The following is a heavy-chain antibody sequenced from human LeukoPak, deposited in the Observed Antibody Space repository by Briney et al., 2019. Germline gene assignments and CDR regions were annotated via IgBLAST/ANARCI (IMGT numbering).Heavy chain of an antibody. D-gene: IGHD4-23*01. V-gene: IGHV4-61*02. J-gene: IGHJ3*02. CDR3: ARDGGRWWDAFDI. CDR1: GGSISSGSYY. Sequence: PSETLSLTCTVSGGSISSGSYYWSWIRQPAGKGLEWIGRIYTSGSTNYNPSLKSRVTISVDTSKNQFSLKLSSVTAADTAVYYCARDGGRWWDAFDIWGQGTMVTVSS. CDR2: IYTSGST.